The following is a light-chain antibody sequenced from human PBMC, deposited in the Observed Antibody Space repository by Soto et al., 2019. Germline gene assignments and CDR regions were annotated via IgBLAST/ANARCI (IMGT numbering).Light chain of an antibody. V-gene: IGLV2-14*03. Sequence: QSALTQPASVSGSPGQSITISCTGTSSDVGAYNFVSWYQQHPGKVPKLMIFDVSSRPSGVSDRFSGSKSGNTASLTISGLQAEDEGDYYCSSYTRSSTHVFASGTKLTVL. J-gene: IGLJ1*01. CDR2: DVS. CDR1: SSDVGAYNF. CDR3: SSYTRSSTHV.